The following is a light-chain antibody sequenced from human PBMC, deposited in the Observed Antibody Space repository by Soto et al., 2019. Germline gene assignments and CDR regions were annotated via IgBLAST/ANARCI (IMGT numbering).Light chain of an antibody. J-gene: IGKJ3*01. CDR1: QSISSY. Sequence: DIQMTQSPSSLSASVGDRVTITCRASQSISSYLNRYQQKPGKAPKLLIYAASSLQSGVPSRFSGSGSGTDFTRTISSMQPEDVATYYCPPSYSTVRVTFGTGNKGDIK. V-gene: IGKV1-39*01. CDR2: AAS. CDR3: PPSYSTVRVT.